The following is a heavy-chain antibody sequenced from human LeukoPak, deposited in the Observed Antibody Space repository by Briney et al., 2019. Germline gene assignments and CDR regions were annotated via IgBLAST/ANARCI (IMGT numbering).Heavy chain of an antibody. J-gene: IGHJ4*02. Sequence: PSETLSLTCAVSGGSISSSNWWSWVRQPPGKGLEWIGEIYHSGSTNYNPSLKSRVTISVDKSKNQFSLKLSSVTAADTAVYYCARFGYSSSWYHHYFDYWGQGTLVTVSS. D-gene: IGHD6-13*01. CDR2: IYHSGST. CDR1: GGSISSSNW. V-gene: IGHV4-4*02. CDR3: ARFGYSSSWYHHYFDY.